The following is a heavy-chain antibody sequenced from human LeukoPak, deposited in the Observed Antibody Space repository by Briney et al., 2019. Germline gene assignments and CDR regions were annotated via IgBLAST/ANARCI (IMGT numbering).Heavy chain of an antibody. J-gene: IGHJ4*02. CDR3: AKDGARYLLTYYFEY. V-gene: IGHV3-30*18. CDR2: ISYDGSKQ. D-gene: IGHD3-9*01. CDR1: GFTFSSCG. Sequence: GGSLRLSCAASGFTFSSCGMHWVRQAPGKGLEWVAAISYDGSKQLYADSVKGRFTISRDNSKNTLNLQMNSLRDEDTAVYYCAKDGARYLLTYYFEYWGQGTLVTVSS.